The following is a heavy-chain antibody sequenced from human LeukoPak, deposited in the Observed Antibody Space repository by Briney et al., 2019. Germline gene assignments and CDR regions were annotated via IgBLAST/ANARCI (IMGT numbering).Heavy chain of an antibody. CDR1: GGSISSYY. CDR3: ARERMGCSSTSCSRGYYFDY. V-gene: IGHV4-59*12. D-gene: IGHD2-2*01. CDR2: IYYSGST. Sequence: SETLSLTCTVSGGSISSYYWSWIRQPPGKGLEWIGYIYYSGSTNYNPSLKSRVTISVDTSKNQFSLKLSSATAADTAVYYCARERMGCSSTSCSRGYYFDYWGQGTLVTVSS. J-gene: IGHJ4*02.